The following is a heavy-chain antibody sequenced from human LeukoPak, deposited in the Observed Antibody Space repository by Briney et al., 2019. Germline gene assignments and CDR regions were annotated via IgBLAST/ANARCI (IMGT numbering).Heavy chain of an antibody. CDR2: IYTSGST. Sequence: SQTLSLTCTVSGGSISSGSYYWSWIRQPAGKGLEWIGRIYTSGSTNYNPSLKSRVTMSVDTSKNQFSLKLSSVTAADTAVYYCARFGRMGYYFDYWGQGTLVTVSS. CDR1: GGSISSGSYY. V-gene: IGHV4-61*02. CDR3: ARFGRMGYYFDY. D-gene: IGHD3-10*01. J-gene: IGHJ4*02.